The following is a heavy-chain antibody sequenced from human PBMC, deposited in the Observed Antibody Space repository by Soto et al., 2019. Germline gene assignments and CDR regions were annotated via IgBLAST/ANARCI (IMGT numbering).Heavy chain of an antibody. V-gene: IGHV4-4*07. Sequence: SETLSLTCTVSGGSISSYYCSWIRQSAGKGLEWIGRIYSHGTTNYNPSLKSRVTVSVDTSKNQVSLKLTSVTAADTAVYYCAREEDYYGSGSYYNKYNWFDPWGQGTLVTVSS. CDR1: GGSISSYY. J-gene: IGHJ5*02. D-gene: IGHD3-10*01. CDR3: AREEDYYGSGSYYNKYNWFDP. CDR2: IYSHGTT.